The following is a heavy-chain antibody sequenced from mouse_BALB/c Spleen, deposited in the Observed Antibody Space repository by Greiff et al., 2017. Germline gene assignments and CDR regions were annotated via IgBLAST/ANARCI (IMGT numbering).Heavy chain of an antibody. Sequence: DVKLVESGGGLVQPGGSLKLSCAASGFTFSSYTMSWVRQTPEKRLEWVAYISNGGGSTYYPDTVKGRFTISRDNAKNTLYLQMSSLKSEDTAMYYCARHLGSSSWFAYWGQGTLVTVSA. J-gene: IGHJ3*01. CDR1: GFTFSSYT. CDR3: ARHLGSSSWFAY. V-gene: IGHV5-12-2*01. D-gene: IGHD1-1*01. CDR2: ISNGGGST.